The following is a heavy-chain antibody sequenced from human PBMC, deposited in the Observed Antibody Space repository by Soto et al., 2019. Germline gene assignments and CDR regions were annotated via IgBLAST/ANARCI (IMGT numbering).Heavy chain of an antibody. CDR3: GKDSDFYEILTGYIDH. Sequence: QVLLVESGGGVVQPGRSLRLSCAASGLTFSKYGMHWVRQAPGKGLGWVAAISYDGKKEYYADSVKGRFTISRDNSKNTLYLQMDALRIEDTALYYCGKDSDFYEILTGYIDHWGQGTPVTVS. CDR2: ISYDGKKE. V-gene: IGHV3-30*18. D-gene: IGHD3-9*01. J-gene: IGHJ5*02. CDR1: GLTFSKYG.